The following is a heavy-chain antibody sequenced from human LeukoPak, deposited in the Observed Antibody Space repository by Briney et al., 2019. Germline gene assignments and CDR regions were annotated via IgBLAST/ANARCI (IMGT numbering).Heavy chain of an antibody. Sequence: SETLSLTCTVSGGSISSSSYYWGWIRQPPGKGLEWIGSIYYSGSTYYNPSLKSRVTISVDTSKNQFSLKLSSVTAADTAVYYCASLFPPDPRYFDLWGRGTLVTVSS. J-gene: IGHJ2*01. V-gene: IGHV4-39*07. D-gene: IGHD1-14*01. CDR2: IYYSGST. CDR1: GGSISSSSYY. CDR3: ASLFPPDPRYFDL.